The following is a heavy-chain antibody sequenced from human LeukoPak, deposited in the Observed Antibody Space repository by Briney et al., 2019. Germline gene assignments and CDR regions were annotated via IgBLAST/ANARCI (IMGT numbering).Heavy chain of an antibody. Sequence: GASVKVSCKASGYTFTSYDINWVRQATGQGLEWMGWMNPNSGNTGYAQKFQGRVTITRNTSISTAYMELSSLRSEDTAVYYCARAGSNYYDSSGYYESTYYFDYWGQGTLVTVSS. J-gene: IGHJ4*02. CDR3: ARAGSNYYDSSGYYESTYYFDY. V-gene: IGHV1-8*03. CDR2: MNPNSGNT. CDR1: GYTFTSYD. D-gene: IGHD3-22*01.